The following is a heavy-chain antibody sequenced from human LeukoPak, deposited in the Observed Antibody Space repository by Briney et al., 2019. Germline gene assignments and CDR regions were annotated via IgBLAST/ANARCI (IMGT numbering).Heavy chain of an antibody. D-gene: IGHD2-8*01. J-gene: IGHJ4*02. V-gene: IGHV4-59*12. CDR1: SGSISSYY. CDR2: IYYSGDT. Sequence: PSETLSLTCTVSSGSISSYYWSWIRQPPGKGLEWIGQIYYSGDTRYNPSLKSRVTISVDMSKNQFSLKLSSVTAADTAVYYCAQYGAAYYFDYWGQGTLVTVSS. CDR3: AQYGAAYYFDY.